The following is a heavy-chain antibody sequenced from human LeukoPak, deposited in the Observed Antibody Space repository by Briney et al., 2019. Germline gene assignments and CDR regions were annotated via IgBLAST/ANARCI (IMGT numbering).Heavy chain of an antibody. CDR3: ARDPPSEANYYGMDV. CDR1: GGTFSSYA. Sequence: ASVKVPCKASGGTFSSYAISWVRQAPGQGLEWMGRIIPILGIANYAQKFQGRVTITADKSTSTAYMELSSLRSEDTAVYYCARDPPSEANYYGMDVWGQGTTVTVSS. CDR2: IIPILGIA. V-gene: IGHV1-69*10. D-gene: IGHD1-14*01. J-gene: IGHJ6*02.